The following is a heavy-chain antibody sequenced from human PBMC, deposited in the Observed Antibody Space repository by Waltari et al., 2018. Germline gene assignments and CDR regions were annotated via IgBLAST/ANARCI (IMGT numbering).Heavy chain of an antibody. Sequence: EVQLVESGGGLVQPGRSLRLSCEASGFTFDDYAMHWVRQTPGKGLEWVSGISWNSGTKAYADSMKGRFTISRDNAKNTLYLQMNRLRAEDTAVYFCARVSRRTYRSPVPGRHYYYGMDVWGQGTTVTVSS. CDR2: ISWNSGTK. V-gene: IGHV3-9*01. CDR1: GFTFDDYA. D-gene: IGHD1-1*01. J-gene: IGHJ6*02. CDR3: ARVSRRTYRSPVPGRHYYYGMDV.